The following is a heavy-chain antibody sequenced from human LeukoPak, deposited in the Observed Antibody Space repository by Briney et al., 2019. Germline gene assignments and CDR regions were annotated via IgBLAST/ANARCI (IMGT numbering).Heavy chain of an antibody. CDR2: ISNDGTNT. V-gene: IGHV3-30-3*01. CDR1: RFTFSTYA. Sequence: GGSLRLSCAASRFTFSTYAMHWVRQAPGKGLEWVAGISNDGTNTDHADSVKGRFTIYRDNSKNTLYLQMNSLRAEDTAIYYCARDRIAVAGMGAFQHWGQGTLVTVSS. CDR3: ARDRIAVAGMGAFQH. J-gene: IGHJ1*01. D-gene: IGHD6-19*01.